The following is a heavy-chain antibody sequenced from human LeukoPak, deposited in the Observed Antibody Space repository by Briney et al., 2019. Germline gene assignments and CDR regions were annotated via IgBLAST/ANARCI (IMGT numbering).Heavy chain of an antibody. CDR2: IVVGSGNT. D-gene: IGHD1-1*01. J-gene: IGHJ4*02. V-gene: IGHV1-58*01. CDR1: GFTFTSSA. CDR3: ATDDVTTGTKTALGY. Sequence: TSVKVSCKASGFTFTSSAVQWVRQARGQGLEWIGWIVVGSGNTNYAQKFQERVTINRDMSTSTAYMELSSLRSEDTAVYYCATDDVTTGTKTALGYWGQGTLVIVSS.